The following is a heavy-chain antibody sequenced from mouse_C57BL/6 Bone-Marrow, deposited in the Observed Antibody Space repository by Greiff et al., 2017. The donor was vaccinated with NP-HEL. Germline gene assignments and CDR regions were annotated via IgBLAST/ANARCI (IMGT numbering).Heavy chain of an antibody. D-gene: IGHD1-1*01. CDR2: IDPGNGDT. CDR1: GFNIKDDY. CDR3: TTRYYGSSYCWFAY. J-gene: IGHJ3*01. V-gene: IGHV14-4*01. Sequence: EVQLQQSGAELVRPGASVKLSCTASGFNIKDDYMHWVKQRPEQGLEWIGWIDPGNGDTEYASKFQGKAPITADTSSTTAYLQLSSLTSEDTAVYYCTTRYYGSSYCWFAYWGQGTLVTVSA.